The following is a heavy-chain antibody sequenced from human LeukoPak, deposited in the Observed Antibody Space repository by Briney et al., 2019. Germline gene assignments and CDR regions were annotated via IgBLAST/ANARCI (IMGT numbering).Heavy chain of an antibody. D-gene: IGHD4-17*01. CDR3: ARENGDYVGWFDP. CDR2: IHPSGINT. Sequence: GGSLRLSCVGSGFNFMQYGMMWVRQAPGKGLEWVSTIHPSGINTHHADSVKGRFTISRDNSKNTLYLQMNSLRAEDTAVYYCARENGDYVGWFDPWGQGTLVTVSS. V-gene: IGHV3-23*05. CDR1: GFNFMQYG. J-gene: IGHJ5*02.